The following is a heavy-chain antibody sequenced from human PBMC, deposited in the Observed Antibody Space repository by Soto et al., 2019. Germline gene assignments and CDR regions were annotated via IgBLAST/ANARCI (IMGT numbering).Heavy chain of an antibody. CDR1: GYTFTGYY. J-gene: IGHJ3*02. CDR2: INPNSGGT. Sequence: ASVKVSCKASGYTFTGYYMHWVRQAPGQGLEWMGWINPNSGGTNYAQKFKGWVTMTRDTSISTAYMELSRLRSDDTAVYYCARDRGTVDPDAFDIWGQGTMVTVSS. CDR3: ARDRGTVDPDAFDI. V-gene: IGHV1-2*04. D-gene: IGHD1-1*01.